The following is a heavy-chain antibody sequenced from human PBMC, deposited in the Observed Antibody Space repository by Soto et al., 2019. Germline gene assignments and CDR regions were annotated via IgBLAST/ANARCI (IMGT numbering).Heavy chain of an antibody. CDR3: ARDAVQPMRMIVVRRKNAFEF. V-gene: IGHV4-61*01. D-gene: IGHD3-22*01. CDR2: IYYSGST. Sequence: PSETLSLTCTVSGGSVSSGSYYWSWIRQPPGKGLEWIGYIYYSGSTNYNPSLKSRVTISVDTSKNQFSLKLSSVTAADTAVYYCARDAVQPMRMIVVRRKNAFEFWGQGTMVTVSS. CDR1: GGSVSSGSYY. J-gene: IGHJ3*01.